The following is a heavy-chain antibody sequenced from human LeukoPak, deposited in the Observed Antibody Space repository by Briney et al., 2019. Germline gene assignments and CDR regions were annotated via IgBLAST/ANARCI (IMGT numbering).Heavy chain of an antibody. CDR2: IYSGGST. CDR1: GFTVSSNY. CDR3: ARVGGEHPQWLNSEVDY. D-gene: IGHD6-19*01. V-gene: IGHV3-53*01. Sequence: GGSLRLSCAASGFTVSSNYMSWVRQAPGKGLEWVSVIYSGGSTFYADSVKGRFSISRDNSKNTLYLQMNSLRAEDTAVYYCARVGGEHPQWLNSEVDYWGQGTLVTVSS. J-gene: IGHJ4*02.